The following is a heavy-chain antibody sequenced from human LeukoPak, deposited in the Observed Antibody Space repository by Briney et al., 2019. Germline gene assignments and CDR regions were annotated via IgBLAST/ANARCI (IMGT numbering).Heavy chain of an antibody. CDR1: GGTFSSYG. Sequence: GASVSVSCKASGGTFSSYGISWVRQAPGQGLEGVGWISAYNGNTNYAQKLQGRVTMTTDTSTSTAYMELTSLRSDERAVYYCARDQYYGAGSDYWGQGTLVTVSS. J-gene: IGHJ4*02. D-gene: IGHD3-10*01. CDR3: ARDQYYGAGSDY. V-gene: IGHV1-18*01. CDR2: ISAYNGNT.